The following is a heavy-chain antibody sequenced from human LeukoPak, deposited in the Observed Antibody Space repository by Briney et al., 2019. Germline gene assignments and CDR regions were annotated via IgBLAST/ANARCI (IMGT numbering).Heavy chain of an antibody. Sequence: PGGSLRLSCAVSGFTFSPYWMHWVRPAPEKGLVWVSRINSDGSTTSYANSVRGRFTNARDNAKNTLYLQMNSLRAEDTAVYYCVRVNRGYSYGHYDYWGQGTLVTVSS. CDR2: INSDGSTT. V-gene: IGHV3-74*01. D-gene: IGHD5-18*01. CDR1: GFTFSPYW. J-gene: IGHJ4*02. CDR3: VRVNRGYSYGHYDY.